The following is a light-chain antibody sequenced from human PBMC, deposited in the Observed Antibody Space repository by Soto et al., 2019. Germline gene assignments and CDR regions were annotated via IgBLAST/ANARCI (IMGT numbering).Light chain of an antibody. CDR3: QSFDSSDQV. CDR2: EDN. CDR1: SGSIASNY. Sequence: NFMLTQPHSVSESPGKTVTISCTRSSGSIASNYVKWYQQRPGSSPTTVIYEDNQRPSAVPDRFSGSIDSSSNSASLTISGRKKADEADYYCQSFDSSDQVFGGGTKLTVL. V-gene: IGLV6-57*01. J-gene: IGLJ3*02.